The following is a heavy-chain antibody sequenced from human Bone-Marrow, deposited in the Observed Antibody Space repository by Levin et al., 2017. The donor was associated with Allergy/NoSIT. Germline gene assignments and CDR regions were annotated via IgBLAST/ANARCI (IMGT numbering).Heavy chain of an antibody. CDR1: GFTFSNAW. D-gene: IGHD4-17*01. J-gene: IGHJ3*02. CDR2: IKSKTDGGTT. CDR3: TTDGGLTTVTTFGLLDS. Sequence: GESLKISCAASGFTFSNAWMSWVRQAPGKGLEWVGRIKSKTDGGTTDYAAPVKGRFTISRDDSKNTLYLQMNSLKTEDTAVYYCTTDGGLTTVTTFGLLDSWGQGTMVTVSS. V-gene: IGHV3-15*01.